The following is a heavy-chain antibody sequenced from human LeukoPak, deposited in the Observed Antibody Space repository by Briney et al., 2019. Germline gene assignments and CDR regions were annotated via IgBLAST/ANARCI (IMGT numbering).Heavy chain of an antibody. CDR2: VFFGGQT. V-gene: IGHV4-59*02. Sequence: PSETLSHTGSLSGDPVWSYYWTWVRQPPEKGLEWIGYVFFGGQTNYNPSVKSRVTISLDTSRSQFSLNLTSVTAADSAMYYWARGAYADGAGYNFDFWGQGTLVIVSS. J-gene: IGHJ4*02. D-gene: IGHD5-24*01. CDR1: GDPVWSYY. CDR3: ARGAYADGAGYNFDF.